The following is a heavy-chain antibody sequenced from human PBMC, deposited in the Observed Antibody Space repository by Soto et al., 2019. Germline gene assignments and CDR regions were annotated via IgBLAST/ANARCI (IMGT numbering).Heavy chain of an antibody. D-gene: IGHD6-13*01. CDR3: ARLVTYSSSWTDAFDI. Sequence: GESLKISCKGSGYSFTSYWIGWVRQMPGKGLEWMGIIYPGDSDTRYSPSFQGQVTISADKSISTAYLQWSSLKASDTAMYYCARLVTYSSSWTDAFDIWGQGTMVTVSS. J-gene: IGHJ3*02. CDR2: IYPGDSDT. V-gene: IGHV5-51*01. CDR1: GYSFTSYW.